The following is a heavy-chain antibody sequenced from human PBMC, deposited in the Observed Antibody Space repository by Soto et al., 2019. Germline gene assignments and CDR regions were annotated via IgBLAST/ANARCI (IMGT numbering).Heavy chain of an antibody. CDR3: ARESFTHLGY. CDR2: INHSGST. J-gene: IGHJ4*02. Sequence: QVQLQQWGAGLLKPSETLSLTCAVYGGSFSGYYWSWILQPPGKGLEWIGEINHSGSTNYNPSLKSRVTISVDTSKNQFSLKLSSVTAADTAVYYCARESFTHLGYWGQRTLVTVSS. CDR1: GGSFSGYY. V-gene: IGHV4-34*01.